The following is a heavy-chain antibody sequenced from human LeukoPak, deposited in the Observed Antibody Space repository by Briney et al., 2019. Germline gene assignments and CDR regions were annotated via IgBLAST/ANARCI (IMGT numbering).Heavy chain of an antibody. CDR3: ARQKSIVGNLDYFDY. J-gene: IGHJ4*02. CDR1: GGSISNYY. CDR2: VYYPGST. D-gene: IGHD2-15*01. Sequence: PSETLSLTCTVSGGSISNYYWNWIRQPPGKGLEWIGYVYYPGSTKYNPSLESRVTISVDTSKNQFSLKLSSVTAADTAVYYCARQKSIVGNLDYFDYWGQGTLVTVSS. V-gene: IGHV4-59*08.